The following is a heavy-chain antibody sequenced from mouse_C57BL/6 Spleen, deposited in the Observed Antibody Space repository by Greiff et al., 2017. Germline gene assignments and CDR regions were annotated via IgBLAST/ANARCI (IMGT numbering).Heavy chain of an antibody. CDR3: AILYGSSYGAMDY. CDR1: GFTFSDYG. Sequence: EVQVVESGGGLVKPGGSLKLSCAASGFTFSDYGMHWVRQAPEKGLEWVAYISSGSSTIYYADTVKGRFTISRDNAKNTLFLQMTSLRSEDTAMYYCAILYGSSYGAMDYWGQGTSVTVSS. CDR2: ISSGSSTI. D-gene: IGHD1-1*01. J-gene: IGHJ4*01. V-gene: IGHV5-17*01.